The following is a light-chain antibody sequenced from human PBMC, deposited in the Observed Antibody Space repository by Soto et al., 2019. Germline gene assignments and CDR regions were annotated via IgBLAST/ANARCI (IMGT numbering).Light chain of an antibody. CDR1: SSVVGGYNY. J-gene: IGLJ3*02. CDR2: EVN. Sequence: QSALTQPASVSGSPGQSITISCTGTSSVVGGYNYVSWYQQHPGKAPKLMIYEVNNRPSGVSNRFSGSKSGNTASLTISRLQAEDEADYYCSSYTSTTTLWVFGGGTKITVL. V-gene: IGLV2-14*01. CDR3: SSYTSTTTLWV.